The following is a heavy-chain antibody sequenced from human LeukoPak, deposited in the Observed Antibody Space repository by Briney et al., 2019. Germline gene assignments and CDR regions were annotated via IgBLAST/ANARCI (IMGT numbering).Heavy chain of an antibody. CDR1: GFTFSAYA. D-gene: IGHD2-21*01. Sequence: PGGSLRLSCAASGFTFSAYAMHWVRQATGKGLEWVGLIAYDGSHNYYADSVKGRVTISRDNSKNSLFLQMHALRIEDTAVYYCARGFCGGASPCGMDVWGQGTTVTVSS. CDR2: IAYDGSHN. V-gene: IGHV3-30*04. J-gene: IGHJ6*02. CDR3: ARGFCGGASPCGMDV.